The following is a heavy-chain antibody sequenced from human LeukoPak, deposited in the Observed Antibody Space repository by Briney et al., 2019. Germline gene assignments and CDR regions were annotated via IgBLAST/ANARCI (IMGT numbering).Heavy chain of an antibody. CDR3: ARGKGWTDY. CDR2: INEDGSET. V-gene: IGHV3-7*01. CDR1: GFSFSRYC. D-gene: IGHD2-15*01. Sequence: GRSLRLSCAASGFSFSRYCMTWVRQAPGKGLEWVANINEDGSETYYVDSVKGRFTISRDNAKNSLLLQLSSLRAEDTALYHCARGKGWTDYWGQGTLVSVSS. J-gene: IGHJ4*02.